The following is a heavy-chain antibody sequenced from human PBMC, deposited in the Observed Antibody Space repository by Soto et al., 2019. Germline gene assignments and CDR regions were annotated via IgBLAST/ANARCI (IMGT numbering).Heavy chain of an antibody. Sequence: GASVKVSCKASGGTFCSYAISWVRQAPGQGLEWMGGIIPIFGTANYAQKFQGRVTITAAESTSTAYMELSSLRSEDTAVYYCARASVVYDFWSGYNNPKYGMDVWGQGTTVTVSS. CDR2: IIPIFGTA. CDR3: ARASVVYDFWSGYNNPKYGMDV. V-gene: IGHV1-69*13. J-gene: IGHJ6*02. D-gene: IGHD3-3*01. CDR1: GGTFCSYA.